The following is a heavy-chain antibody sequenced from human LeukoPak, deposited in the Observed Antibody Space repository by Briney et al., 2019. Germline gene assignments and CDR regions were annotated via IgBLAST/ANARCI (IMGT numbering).Heavy chain of an antibody. CDR2: INHSGST. CDR1: GGSFSDYY. D-gene: IGHD3-10*01. J-gene: IGHJ3*02. CDR3: ARRIRGVNDAFDI. Sequence: SETLSLTCAVYGGSFSDYYWSWIRQPPGKGLEWIGEINHSGSTNYNPSLKSRVTISVDTSKNHFSLKVTSVTAADTAVYYCARRIRGVNDAFDIWGQGTMVIVSS. V-gene: IGHV4-34*01.